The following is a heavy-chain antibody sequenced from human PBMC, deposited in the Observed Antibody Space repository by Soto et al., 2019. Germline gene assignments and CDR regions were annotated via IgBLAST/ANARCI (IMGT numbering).Heavy chain of an antibody. Sequence: NPSETLSLTCTVSGGSISSSSYYWGWIRQPPGKGLEWIGSIYYSGSTYYNPSLKSRVTISVDTSKNQFSLKLSSVTAADTAVYYCARESLRYFDWLSYYYYGMDVCGQGTSVTVSS. D-gene: IGHD3-9*01. CDR2: IYYSGST. V-gene: IGHV4-39*01. J-gene: IGHJ6*02. CDR3: ARESLRYFDWLSYYYYGMDV. CDR1: GGSISSSSYY.